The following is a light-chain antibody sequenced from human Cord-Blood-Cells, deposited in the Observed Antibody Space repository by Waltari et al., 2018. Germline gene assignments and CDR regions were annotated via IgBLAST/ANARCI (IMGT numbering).Light chain of an antibody. CDR2: DAS. V-gene: IGKV1-13*02. CDR3: QQFNSYPRT. J-gene: IGKJ1*01. CDR1: QGISSA. Sequence: AIQLTQSPSSLSASVGDRVTITCRASQGISSALAWYQQKPGKAPKLLIYDASSLESVVPARFSGSGSGTDFTLTISSLQPEDFATYYCQQFNSYPRTFGQGTKVEIK.